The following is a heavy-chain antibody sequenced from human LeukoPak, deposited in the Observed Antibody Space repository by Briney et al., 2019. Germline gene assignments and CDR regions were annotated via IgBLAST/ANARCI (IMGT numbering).Heavy chain of an antibody. CDR1: GGSISSYY. CDR2: IYYSGST. Sequence: SETLSLTCTVSGGSISSYYWSWIRQPPEKGLEWIGYIYYSGSTNYNPSLKSRVTISVDTSKNQFSLKLSSVTAADTAVYYCARDLVFGVVNYFEYWGQGTLVTVSS. J-gene: IGHJ4*02. CDR3: ARDLVFGVVNYFEY. V-gene: IGHV4-59*01. D-gene: IGHD3-3*01.